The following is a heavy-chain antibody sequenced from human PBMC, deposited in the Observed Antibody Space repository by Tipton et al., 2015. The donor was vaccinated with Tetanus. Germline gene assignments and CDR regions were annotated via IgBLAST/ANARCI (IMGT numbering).Heavy chain of an antibody. CDR1: GGSISSSSYY. D-gene: IGHD3-22*01. V-gene: IGHV4-39*07. CDR2: IYYSGST. Sequence: TLSLTCTVSGGSISSSSYYWGWIRQPPGKGLEWIGSIYYSGSTYYNPSLKSRVTISVDTSKNQFSLKLSSVTAADTAVYYCARALVNYYDSSGYLYYFDYWGQGTLVTVSS. J-gene: IGHJ4*02. CDR3: ARALVNYYDSSGYLYYFDY.